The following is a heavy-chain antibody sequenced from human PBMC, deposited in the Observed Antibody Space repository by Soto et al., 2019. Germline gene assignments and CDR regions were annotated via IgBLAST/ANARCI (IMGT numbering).Heavy chain of an antibody. CDR2: IDPTDFYS. V-gene: IGHV5-10-1*01. Sequence: GESLKISCKGSGYTFTSYWITWVRRMPGKGLEWMGRIDPTDFYSSYNPSFQGHVTLSADKSISTAYLQWSSLQASDTAIYYCARHDSGRNYYYGMDVWGQGTTVTVSS. J-gene: IGHJ6*02. CDR1: GYTFTSYW. CDR3: ARHDSGRNYYYGMDV. D-gene: IGHD3-10*01.